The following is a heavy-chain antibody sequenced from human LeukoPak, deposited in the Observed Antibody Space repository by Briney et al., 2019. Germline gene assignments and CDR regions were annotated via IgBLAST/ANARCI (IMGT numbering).Heavy chain of an antibody. Sequence: GRSLRLSCAASGFTFSSYAMHWVRQAPGKGLEWVAVISYDGSNKYYADSVKGRFTISRDNSKNTLYLQMNSLRAEDTAVYYCARGLVEMATTLDYWGQGTLATVSS. CDR2: ISYDGSNK. CDR3: ARGLVEMATTLDY. CDR1: GFTFSSYA. D-gene: IGHD5-24*01. J-gene: IGHJ4*02. V-gene: IGHV3-30*01.